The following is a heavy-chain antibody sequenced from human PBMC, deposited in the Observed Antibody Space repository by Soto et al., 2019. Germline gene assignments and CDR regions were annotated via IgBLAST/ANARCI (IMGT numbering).Heavy chain of an antibody. V-gene: IGHV1-18*04. D-gene: IGHD6-6*01. CDR1: GYTFTRYG. J-gene: IGHJ6*02. CDR3: ARDGRVAAPPSDYYYGMDV. CDR2: ISAYKGNT. Sequence: ASVKVSCKSSGYTFTRYGISWVRQAPVQVLEWMGWISAYKGNTNYAQKLQGRVTVTTDTSTSTAYMELRSLRSDDTAVYYCARDGRVAAPPSDYYYGMDVWGQGTTVTVSS.